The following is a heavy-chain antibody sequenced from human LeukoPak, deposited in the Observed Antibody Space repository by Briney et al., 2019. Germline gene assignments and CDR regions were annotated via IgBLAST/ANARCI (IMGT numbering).Heavy chain of an antibody. Sequence: GGSLRLSCAASGFTFSSYGMHWVRQAPGKGLEWVASIWYDGSNKYYADSVRGRFTISRDNSKNTLYLQMNSLRAEDTAVYYCARDRTRDCSGGSCYRHYFDYWGQGTLVAVSS. CDR1: GFTFSSYG. J-gene: IGHJ4*02. CDR2: IWYDGSNK. D-gene: IGHD2-15*01. CDR3: ARDRTRDCSGGSCYRHYFDY. V-gene: IGHV3-33*01.